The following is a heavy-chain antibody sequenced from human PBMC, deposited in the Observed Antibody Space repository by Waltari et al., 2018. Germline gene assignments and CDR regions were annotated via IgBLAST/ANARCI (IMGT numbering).Heavy chain of an antibody. CDR1: GYPFNRFG. CDR2: INTNSETP. J-gene: IGHJ6*02. Sequence: QLVQSGSELKSPGASVKVSCKASGYPFNRFGINWVRPAPGQGLEWMGWINTNSETPAYAQDFRGRFVFSLDTSASTAYLQISSLKADDTAVYYCARDGASSSRGYYYALDVWGQGTTVTVSS. D-gene: IGHD3-22*01. CDR3: ARDGASSSRGYYYALDV. V-gene: IGHV7-4-1*02.